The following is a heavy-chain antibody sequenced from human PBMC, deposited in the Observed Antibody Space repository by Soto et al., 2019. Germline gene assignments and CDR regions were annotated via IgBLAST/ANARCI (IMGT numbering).Heavy chain of an antibody. V-gene: IGHV3-30*18. CDR1: GFTFSSYA. CDR2: ISYDGSKK. D-gene: IGHD5-18*01. J-gene: IGHJ6*02. CDR3: AKGTDTWTDPPGKYFYYTLDV. Sequence: GGSLRLSCAASGFTFSSYAMHWVRQAPGKGLEWVAVISYDGSKKYYANSVRGRFTISRDDSKNTLLLQLNSLRSEDTAVYYCAKGTDTWTDPPGKYFYYTLDVWGQGTAATVSS.